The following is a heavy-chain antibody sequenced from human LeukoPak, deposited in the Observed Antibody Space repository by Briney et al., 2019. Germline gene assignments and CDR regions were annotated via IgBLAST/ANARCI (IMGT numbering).Heavy chain of an antibody. J-gene: IGHJ4*02. D-gene: IGHD5-24*01. V-gene: IGHV3-23*01. CDR2: ISGSGGST. CDR1: GFTFSSYG. CDR3: AKTPYNDYVGY. Sequence: PGGSLRLSCAASGFTFSSYGMSWVRQAPGKGLEWVSAISGSGGSTYYADSVKGRFTISRDNSKNILYLQMNSLRADDTAVYYCAKTPYNDYVGYWGQGSLVTVSA.